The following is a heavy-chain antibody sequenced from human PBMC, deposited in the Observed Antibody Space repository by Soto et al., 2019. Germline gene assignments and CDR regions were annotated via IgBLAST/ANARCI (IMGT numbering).Heavy chain of an antibody. Sequence: GGSLRLSCAASGFTFSSYAMSWVRQAPGKGLEWVSAISGSGGSTYYADSVKGRFTISRDNSKNTLYLQMNSLRAEDTAVYYCASRRMVYAILATVTYFDYWGQGTLVTVSS. CDR3: ASRRMVYAILATVTYFDY. J-gene: IGHJ4*02. CDR2: ISGSGGST. V-gene: IGHV3-23*01. D-gene: IGHD2-8*01. CDR1: GFTFSSYA.